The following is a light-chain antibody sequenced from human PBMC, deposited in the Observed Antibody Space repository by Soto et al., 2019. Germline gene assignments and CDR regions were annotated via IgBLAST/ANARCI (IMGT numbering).Light chain of an antibody. CDR1: QSVSSY. V-gene: IGKV3-11*01. CDR2: DAS. J-gene: IGKJ3*01. CDR3: QQRSNSFT. Sequence: EIVLTQSPATLSLSPGERATLSFRASQSVSSYLAWYQPKPGQAPRLLIYDASNRATGIPARFSGSGSGTDFTLTISSLEPEDFAVYYCQQRSNSFTFGPGTKVDIK.